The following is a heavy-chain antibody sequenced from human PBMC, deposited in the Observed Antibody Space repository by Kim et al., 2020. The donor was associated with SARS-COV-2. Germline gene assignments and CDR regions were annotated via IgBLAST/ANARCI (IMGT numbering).Heavy chain of an antibody. CDR1: GYTFTGYY. CDR2: INPNNGGT. Sequence: ASVKVSCKASGYTFTGYYMHWVRQAPGQGLEWMGWINPNNGGTNYAQKFQGWVTMTRDTSISTAYMELSRLRSDDTAVYYCARPLCSGGSCYGAFDYWGQGTLVTVSS. V-gene: IGHV1-2*04. D-gene: IGHD2-15*01. J-gene: IGHJ4*02. CDR3: ARPLCSGGSCYGAFDY.